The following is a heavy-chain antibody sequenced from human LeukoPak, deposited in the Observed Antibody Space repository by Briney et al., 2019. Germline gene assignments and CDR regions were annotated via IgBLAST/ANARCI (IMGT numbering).Heavy chain of an antibody. CDR2: IRYDGSNK. Sequence: GGSLRLSCAASGFTFSSYGMHWVRQAPGKGLEWVAFIRYDGSNKYYADSVKGRFTISRDNSKNTLYLQMNSLRAEDTAVYYCATRPSGIAVAGTLFDYWGRGTLVTVSS. V-gene: IGHV3-30*02. D-gene: IGHD6-19*01. CDR1: GFTFSSYG. CDR3: ATRPSGIAVAGTLFDY. J-gene: IGHJ4*02.